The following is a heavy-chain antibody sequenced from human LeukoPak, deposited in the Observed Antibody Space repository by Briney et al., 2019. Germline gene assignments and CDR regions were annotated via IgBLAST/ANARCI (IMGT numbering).Heavy chain of an antibody. CDR1: GYTLTELS. D-gene: IGHD3-10*01. Sequence: ASVKVSCKVSGYTLTELSMHWVRQAPGKGLEWMGGFDPEDGETIYAQKFQGRVTMTEDTSTDTAYMELSSLRSEDTAVYYCATGGRWFGEFDYWGQGTPVTVSS. J-gene: IGHJ4*02. CDR3: ATGGRWFGEFDY. V-gene: IGHV1-24*01. CDR2: FDPEDGET.